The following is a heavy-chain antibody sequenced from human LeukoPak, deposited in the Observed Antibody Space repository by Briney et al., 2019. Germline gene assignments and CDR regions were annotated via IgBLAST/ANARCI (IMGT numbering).Heavy chain of an antibody. D-gene: IGHD3-22*01. CDR1: GYSFTSYW. V-gene: IGHV5-51*01. J-gene: IGHJ3*02. CDR3: ARRGYDSSGYRDAFDI. CDR2: IYPGDSDT. Sequence: GESLKISCKGSGYSFTSYWIGWVRQMPGKGLEWMGIIYPGDSDTTYSPSFQGQVTISADKSISTAYLQWSSLKASDTAMYYCARRGYDSSGYRDAFDIWGQGAMVTVSS.